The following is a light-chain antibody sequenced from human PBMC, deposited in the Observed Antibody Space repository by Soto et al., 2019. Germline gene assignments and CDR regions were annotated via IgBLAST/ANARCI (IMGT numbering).Light chain of an antibody. CDR1: QGISSY. Sequence: DIRLTQSPSFLSASVGDRVTIPCRASQGISSYLAWYQQKPGKAPKLLIYAVYTLQSGVPSRFSGSRSGTEFTLTISSLQPEDFATYYCQQLNSYPLTFGGGTKVEIK. CDR2: AVY. V-gene: IGKV1-9*01. J-gene: IGKJ4*01. CDR3: QQLNSYPLT.